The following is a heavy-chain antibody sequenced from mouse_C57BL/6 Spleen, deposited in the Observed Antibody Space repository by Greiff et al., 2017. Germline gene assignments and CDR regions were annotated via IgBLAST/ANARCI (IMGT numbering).Heavy chain of an antibody. D-gene: IGHD2-5*01. CDR3: ARGSNYPY. J-gene: IGHJ2*01. CDR1: GYTFTSYW. CDR2: IYPSDSET. Sequence: QVQLQQPGAELVRPGSSVKLSCKASGYTFTSYWMDWVKQRPGQGLEWIGNIYPSDSETPYNQKFKDKATWTVDKSSSTAYMQLSSLTSEDSAVYYCARGSNYPYWGQGTTLTVSS. V-gene: IGHV1-61*01.